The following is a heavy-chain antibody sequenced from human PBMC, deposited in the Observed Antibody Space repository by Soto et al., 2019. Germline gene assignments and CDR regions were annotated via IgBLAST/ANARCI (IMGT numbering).Heavy chain of an antibody. Sequence: GVSLRLSCAASGFTFSSYAMSWVRQAPGKGLEWVSAISGSGGSTYYADSVKGRFTISRDNSKNTLYLQMNSLRAEDTAVYYCAIGMGTKRADYYYYGMDVWGQGTTVTVSS. CDR2: ISGSGGST. CDR3: AIGMGTKRADYYYYGMDV. D-gene: IGHD1-7*01. CDR1: GFTFSSYA. V-gene: IGHV3-23*01. J-gene: IGHJ6*02.